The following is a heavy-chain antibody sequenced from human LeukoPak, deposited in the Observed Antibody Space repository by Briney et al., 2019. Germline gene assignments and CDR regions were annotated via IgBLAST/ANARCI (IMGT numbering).Heavy chain of an antibody. V-gene: IGHV3-23*01. CDR1: GFTFSSYA. CDR2: ISGSGGST. Sequence: GGSLRLSCAASGFTFSSYAMSWVRQAPGKGLEWVSAISGSGGSTYYADSVKGRFTISRDNSKNTLYLHMNSLRAEDTAVYYCAKWWELLRSYYYGMDVWGQGTTVTVSS. J-gene: IGHJ6*02. D-gene: IGHD1-26*01. CDR3: AKWWELLRSYYYGMDV.